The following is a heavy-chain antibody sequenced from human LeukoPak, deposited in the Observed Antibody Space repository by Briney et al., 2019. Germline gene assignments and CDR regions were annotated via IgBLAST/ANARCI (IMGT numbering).Heavy chain of an antibody. Sequence: ASVKVSCKASGYTFSSYYMFWVRQAPGQGLEWMGIINPSSGSTSYARRFQGRVTMTRDTSTSTVYMELSSLKSEDTAVYYCARVRDGYNDAYDIWGQGTMVTVSS. CDR3: ARVRDGYNDAYDI. V-gene: IGHV1-46*01. J-gene: IGHJ3*02. CDR2: INPSSGST. D-gene: IGHD5-24*01. CDR1: GYTFSSYY.